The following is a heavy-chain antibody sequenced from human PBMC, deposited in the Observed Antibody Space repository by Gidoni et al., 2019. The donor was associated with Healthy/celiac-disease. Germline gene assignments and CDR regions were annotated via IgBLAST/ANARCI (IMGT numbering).Heavy chain of an antibody. CDR2: IYYSGST. V-gene: IGHV4-59*08. CDR3: ARQRPYYYGSGRGAFDI. CDR1: GGSISSYY. D-gene: IGHD3-10*01. J-gene: IGHJ3*02. Sequence: QVQLQESGPGLVKPSETLSLTCTVSGGSISSYYWSWIRQPPGKGLEWIGYIYYSGSTNYNPSLKSRVTISVDTSKNQFSLKLSSVTAADTAVYYCARQRPYYYGSGRGAFDIWGQGTMVTVSS.